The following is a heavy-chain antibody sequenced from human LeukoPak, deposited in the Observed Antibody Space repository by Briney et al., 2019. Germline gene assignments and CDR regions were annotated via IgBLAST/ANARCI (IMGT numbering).Heavy chain of an antibody. J-gene: IGHJ4*02. V-gene: IGHV3-21*01. CDR1: GFTFSSYS. CDR3: ARDTGSGSYYKNAYDY. Sequence: GGTLRLSCAASGFTFSSYSMNWIRQAPGKGLEWISSISSSSSSIYYADSVKGRFTISRDNAKNSLYLQMNSLRAEDTAVYYCARDTGSGSYYKNAYDYWGQGTLVTVSS. CDR2: ISSSSSSI. D-gene: IGHD3-10*01.